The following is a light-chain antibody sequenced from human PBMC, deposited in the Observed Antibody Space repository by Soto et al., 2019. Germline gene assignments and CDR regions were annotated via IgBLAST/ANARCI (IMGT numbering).Light chain of an antibody. CDR1: QSVSSY. V-gene: IGKV3-11*01. CDR2: DAS. J-gene: IGKJ3*01. CDR3: QQRSNWPGIT. Sequence: EIVLTQSPATLSLSPGERATLSCRASQSVSSYLAWYQQKPGQAPRLLIYDASNRATGIPARFSGSGSGTNNTLTISSLEPEDHAVYSWQQRSNWPGITFGPGTKVDIK.